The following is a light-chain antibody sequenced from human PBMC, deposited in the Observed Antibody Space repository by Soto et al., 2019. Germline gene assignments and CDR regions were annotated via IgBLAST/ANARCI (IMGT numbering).Light chain of an antibody. CDR2: WAS. Sequence: DIVMTQSPDSLAVSLGERATINCKSSQSVLYSSNNKNYVAWYQQKPGQPPKLLIFWASTRESGVPDRFRGSGAGTDFTLSINTLRAEQVAVYYCQQYYNTPHDPYTFGQGTKLEIK. CDR3: QQYYNTPHDPYT. CDR1: QSVLYSSNNKNY. V-gene: IGKV4-1*01. J-gene: IGKJ2*01.